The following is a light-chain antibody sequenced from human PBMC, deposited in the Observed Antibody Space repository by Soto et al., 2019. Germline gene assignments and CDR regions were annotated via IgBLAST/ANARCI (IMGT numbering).Light chain of an antibody. V-gene: IGLV3-21*02. CDR2: XXX. CDR1: NIGSKS. CDR3: QVWDSSSDHPYV. J-gene: IGLJ1*01. Sequence: APGQTARITCGGNNIGSKSVHWYQQKPGQAPXLXXXXXXDRPSGIPERFSGSNSGNTATLTISRVEAGDEADYYCQVWDSSSDHPYVFGAGTKVTVL.